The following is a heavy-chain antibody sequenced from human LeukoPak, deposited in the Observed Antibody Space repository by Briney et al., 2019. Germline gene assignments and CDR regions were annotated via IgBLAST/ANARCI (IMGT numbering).Heavy chain of an antibody. CDR3: ARGYY. CDR2: ISSNGGST. V-gene: IGHV3-64*01. Sequence: PGGSLRLSCAASGFTFSSYAMHWVRQAPGKGLEYVSAISSNGGSTYYANSVKGRFTVSRDNSKNTLYLQMGSLRAEDMAVYYCARGYYWGQGTLVTVSS. CDR1: GFTFSSYA. J-gene: IGHJ4*02.